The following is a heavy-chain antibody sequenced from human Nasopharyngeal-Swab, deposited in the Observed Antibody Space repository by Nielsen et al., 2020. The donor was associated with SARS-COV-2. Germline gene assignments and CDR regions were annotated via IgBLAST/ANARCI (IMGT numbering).Heavy chain of an antibody. J-gene: IGHJ4*02. CDR2: TSPDGGT. D-gene: IGHD3-16*01. CDR3: ASSSSEKRGHDS. V-gene: IGHV4-4*02. Sequence: SETLSLTCTVSGRSISGSDWWSWVRQPPGKGLEWIGETSPDGGTNYNPSLKSRVVVSVDRPKNQFSLRLNSVTAADTAVYYCASSSSEKRGHDSWGQGTLITVSS. CDR1: GRSISGSDW.